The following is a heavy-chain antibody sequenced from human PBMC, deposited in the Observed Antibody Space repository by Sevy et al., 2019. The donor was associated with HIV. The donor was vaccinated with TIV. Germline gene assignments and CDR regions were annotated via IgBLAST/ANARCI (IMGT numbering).Heavy chain of an antibody. CDR2: ISNSGSNI. CDR3: ARDLPPSATTVAHFDY. J-gene: IGHJ4*02. Sequence: GGSLRLSCTASGFTFSSYEMNWVRQAPGKGLEWVSYISNSGSNIYYSDSVKGRFTISRDNAKNSLYLQMNSLRAEGTAVYYCARDLPPSATTVAHFDYWGRGTLVTVSS. D-gene: IGHD4-17*01. CDR1: GFTFSSYE. V-gene: IGHV3-48*03.